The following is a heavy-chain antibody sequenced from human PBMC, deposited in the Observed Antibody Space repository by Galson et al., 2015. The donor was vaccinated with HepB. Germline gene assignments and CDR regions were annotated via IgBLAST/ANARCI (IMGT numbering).Heavy chain of an antibody. J-gene: IGHJ4*02. Sequence: SLRLSCAASGFTFSTYAMSWVRQAPGKGLEWVSSISGSGGSTYYADSVKGRFTILRDKSKNTLYLQMNSLRAEDTAVYYCAKEDDYWGGYFDYWCQGTLVTVSS. CDR3: AKEDDYWGGYFDY. D-gene: IGHD3-3*01. V-gene: IGHV3-23*01. CDR1: GFTFSTYA. CDR2: ISGSGGST.